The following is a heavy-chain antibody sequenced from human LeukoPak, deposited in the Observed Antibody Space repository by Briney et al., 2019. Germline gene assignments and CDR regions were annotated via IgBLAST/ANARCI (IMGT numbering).Heavy chain of an antibody. Sequence: PGGSLRLSCAASGFSFSSYAMHWVRQAPGKGLEWVAIISDIGTHTHYTDSVRGRFTISRDNSKNTLYLQMNSLRAEDTAVYYCVKADLSFVFDLWGQGTKVTVSS. J-gene: IGHJ3*01. V-gene: IGHV3-30*04. CDR1: GFSFSSYA. D-gene: IGHD2/OR15-2a*01. CDR2: ISDIGTHT. CDR3: VKADLSFVFDL.